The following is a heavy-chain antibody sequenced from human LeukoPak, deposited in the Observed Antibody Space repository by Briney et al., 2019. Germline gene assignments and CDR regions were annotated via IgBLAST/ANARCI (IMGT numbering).Heavy chain of an antibody. CDR2: IYTSGST. CDR1: GGSISSGSYY. V-gene: IGHV4-61*02. D-gene: IGHD3-10*01. Sequence: SETLSLTCTVSGGSISSGSYYWSWIRQPAGKGLEWIGRIYTSGSTNYNPSLKSRVTISVDTSKNQFSLKLSSVTAADTAVYYCARGVVRGVIGFDYWGQGTLVTVSS. J-gene: IGHJ4*02. CDR3: ARGVVRGVIGFDY.